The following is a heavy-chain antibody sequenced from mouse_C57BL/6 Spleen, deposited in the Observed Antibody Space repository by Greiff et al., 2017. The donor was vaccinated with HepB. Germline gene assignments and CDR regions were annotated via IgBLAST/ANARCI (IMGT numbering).Heavy chain of an antibody. CDR3: ARDGLLHAMDY. D-gene: IGHD2-3*01. Sequence: VQLQQPGAELVRPGSSVKLSCKASGYTFTSYWMHWVKQRPIQGLEWIGNIDPSDSETHYNQKFKDKATLTVDKSSSTAYMQLSSLTSEDSAVYYCARDGLLHAMDYWGQGTSATVSS. CDR1: GYTFTSYW. J-gene: IGHJ4*01. V-gene: IGHV1-52*01. CDR2: IDPSDSET.